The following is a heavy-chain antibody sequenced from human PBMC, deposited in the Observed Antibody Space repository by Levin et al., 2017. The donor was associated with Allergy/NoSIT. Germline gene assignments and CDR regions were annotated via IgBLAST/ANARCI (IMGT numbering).Heavy chain of an antibody. CDR2: INHSGST. J-gene: IGHJ4*02. Sequence: GSLRLSCAVYGGSFSGYYWSWIRQPPGKGLEWIGEINHSGSTNYNPSLKSRVTISVDTSKNHFSLKLSSVTAADTAVYYCARLNYYDYVWGSSLYCFDYWGQGTLVTVSS. CDR1: GGSFSGYY. CDR3: ARLNYYDYVWGSSLYCFDY. D-gene: IGHD3-16*01. V-gene: IGHV4-34*01.